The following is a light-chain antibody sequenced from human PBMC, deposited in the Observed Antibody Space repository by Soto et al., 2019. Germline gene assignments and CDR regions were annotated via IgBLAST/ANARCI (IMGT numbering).Light chain of an antibody. CDR2: WAS. J-gene: IGKJ4*01. CDR3: KQYYSPLT. Sequence: DIVMTQSPDSLAVSLGERSTINCKSSQSVLYSSNNKNYLAWYQQKPGQPPKLLIYWASTRESGVPDRFSGSGSGTDFTLTISSLQAEDVAVYSCKQYYSPLTFGGGTKVDIK. CDR1: QSVLYSSNNKNY. V-gene: IGKV4-1*01.